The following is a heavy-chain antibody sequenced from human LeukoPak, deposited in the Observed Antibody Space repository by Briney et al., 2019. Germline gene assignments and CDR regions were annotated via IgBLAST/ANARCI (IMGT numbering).Heavy chain of an antibody. Sequence: PGGSLRLSCAASGFTFSSYSMNWVRQAPGKGLEWVSSISSSSSYIYYADSVKGRFTISRDNAKNSLYLQMNSLRAEDTAVYYCAKGITMVRGPFDYWGQGTLVTVSS. CDR2: ISSSSSYI. CDR1: GFTFSSYS. D-gene: IGHD3-10*01. J-gene: IGHJ4*02. CDR3: AKGITMVRGPFDY. V-gene: IGHV3-21*01.